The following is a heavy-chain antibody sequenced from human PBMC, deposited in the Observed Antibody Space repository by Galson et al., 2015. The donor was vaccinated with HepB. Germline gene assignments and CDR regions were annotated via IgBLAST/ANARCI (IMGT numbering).Heavy chain of an antibody. CDR2: IYHVGST. CDR3: GREGPTPVPSAIDY. V-gene: IGHV4-4*01. Sequence: LSLTCVVSGDSVSRNNWWTWVRPSPGKGLEWIGEIYHVGSTNYNPSLTNRLTIYLDKAKNQFSLNLTSVTAADTAVYFCGREGPTPVPSAIDYWGQGILVTVSS. J-gene: IGHJ4*02. CDR1: GDSVSRNNW. D-gene: IGHD2-2*01.